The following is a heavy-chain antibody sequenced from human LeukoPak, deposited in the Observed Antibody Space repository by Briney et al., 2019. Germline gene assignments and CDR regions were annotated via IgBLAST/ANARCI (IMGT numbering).Heavy chain of an antibody. J-gene: IGHJ4*02. V-gene: IGHV1-18*01. CDR2: ISAYNGNT. Sequence: ATVKVSCKASGGTFSSYAISWVRQAPGQELEWMGWISAYNGNTNYAQKLQGRVTMTTDTSTSTAYMELRSLRSDDTAVYYCARARGIAVAPREWGQGTLVTVSS. D-gene: IGHD6-19*01. CDR3: ARARGIAVAPRE. CDR1: GGTFSSYA.